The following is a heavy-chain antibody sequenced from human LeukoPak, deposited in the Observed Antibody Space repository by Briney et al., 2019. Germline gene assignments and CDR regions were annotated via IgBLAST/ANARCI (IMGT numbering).Heavy chain of an antibody. D-gene: IGHD3-22*01. V-gene: IGHV3-23*01. J-gene: IGHJ5*02. CDR2: ISGSGGST. CDR1: GFTFSSYA. Sequence: PRGSLRLSCAASGFTFSSYAMSWVRQAPGKGLEWVSAISGSGGSTYYADSVKGRFTISRDNSKNTLYLQMNSLRAEDTAVYYCAKENYYDSSGYFNWFDPWGQGTLVTVSS. CDR3: AKENYYDSSGYFNWFDP.